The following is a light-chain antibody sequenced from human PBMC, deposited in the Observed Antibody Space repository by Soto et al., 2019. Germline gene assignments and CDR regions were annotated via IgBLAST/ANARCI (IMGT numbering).Light chain of an antibody. CDR1: QGISNY. CDR3: HQYDSYTWT. CDR2: DTS. V-gene: IGKV1-17*03. Sequence: DIQMTQSPSAMSASVGDRVTITCRASQGISNYLAWFQQKPGKVPKRLIYDTSRLESAVPSRFSASGSGTEFTLTISGLQPDDFATYYCHQYDSYTWTFGQGTKVDIK. J-gene: IGKJ1*01.